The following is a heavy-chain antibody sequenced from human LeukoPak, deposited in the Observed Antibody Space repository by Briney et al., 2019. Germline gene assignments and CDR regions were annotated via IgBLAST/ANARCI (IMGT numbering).Heavy chain of an antibody. CDR1: GYTFTDYF. V-gene: IGHV1-2*02. CDR3: ARDGYYGSGSYYP. CDR2: INPNSGGT. D-gene: IGHD3-10*01. Sequence: ASVKVSCKTSGYTFTDYFMHWVRQAPGQGLEWMGWINPNSGGTSYAQKFQGRVTMTRDTSITTVYMELSRLTSDDTAVYYCARDGYYGSGSYYPWGQGTLVTVSS. J-gene: IGHJ5*02.